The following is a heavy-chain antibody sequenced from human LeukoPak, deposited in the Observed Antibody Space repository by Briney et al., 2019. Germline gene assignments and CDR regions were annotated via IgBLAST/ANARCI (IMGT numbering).Heavy chain of an antibody. CDR1: GGSISSYY. J-gene: IGHJ3*02. CDR3: ARGRITIFGVVITTDAFDI. D-gene: IGHD3-3*01. V-gene: IGHV4-4*07. CDR2: IYTSGST. Sequence: SETLSLTCPVSGGSISSYYWSWIRQPAGKGLEWIGRIYTSGSTNYNPSLKSRVTMSVDTSKNQFSLKVSSVPAADMAVYYCARGRITIFGVVITTDAFDIWGQGTMVTVSS.